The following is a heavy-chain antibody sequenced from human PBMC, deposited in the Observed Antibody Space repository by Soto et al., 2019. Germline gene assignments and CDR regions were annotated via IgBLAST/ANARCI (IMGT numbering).Heavy chain of an antibody. CDR2: LSYDGSNK. CDR1: GFTFSSYG. V-gene: IGHV3-30*18. CDR3: AKDKVIRKVMVISGMDV. J-gene: IGHJ6*02. Sequence: QVQLVESGGGVVQPGRSLRLSCEASGFTFSSYGMHWVRQATGKGLEWVAVLSYDGSNKYYADSVKGRFTISRDTSKNTMYLQMNSLRAEDTAEYYGAKDKVIRKVMVISGMDVWGQGTTVTVSS. D-gene: IGHD2-8*01.